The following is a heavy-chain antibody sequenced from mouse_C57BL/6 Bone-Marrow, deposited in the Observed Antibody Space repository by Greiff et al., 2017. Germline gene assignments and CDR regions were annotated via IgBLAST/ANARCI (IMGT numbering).Heavy chain of an antibody. J-gene: IGHJ3*01. V-gene: IGHV1-74*01. D-gene: IGHD2-5*01. CDR1: GYTFTSYW. CDR3: AIGGYSNFFAY. Sequence: QVQLQQPGAELVKPGASVKVSCKASGYTFTSYWMHWVKQRPGQGLEWIGRIHPSDSDTNYNQKFKGKATLTVDKSSSTAYMQLSSLTSEDSAVLYCAIGGYSNFFAYWGQGTLVTVSA. CDR2: IHPSDSDT.